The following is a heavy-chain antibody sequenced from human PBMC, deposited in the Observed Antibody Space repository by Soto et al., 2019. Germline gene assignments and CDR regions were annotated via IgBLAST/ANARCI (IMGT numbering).Heavy chain of an antibody. CDR2: IQYNGYS. CDR1: GGSITNYY. CDR3: ARHGFGPLHGLVDV. V-gene: IGHV4-59*08. Sequence: QVQLQESGPGLVKPSETLSLTCTVSGGSITNYYCSWFRQPPGKGLEWIGYIQYNGYSAYNLSLKRRVTMSMDASTTQFSLMVEFVTATDTAVYYCARHGFGPLHGLVDVWGQGTTVIVSS. J-gene: IGHJ6*02. D-gene: IGHD3-10*01.